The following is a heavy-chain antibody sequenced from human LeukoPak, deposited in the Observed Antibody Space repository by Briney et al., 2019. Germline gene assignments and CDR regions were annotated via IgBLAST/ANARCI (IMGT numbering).Heavy chain of an antibody. CDR3: ARVRDGEYDILTKVDY. CDR1: GGSISSGDYY. J-gene: IGHJ4*02. Sequence: PSETLSLTCTVSGGSISSGDYYWSWIRQPPGKGLEWIGYIYYSGSTYYNPSLKSRVTISVDTSKNQFSLKLSSVTAADTAVYYCARVRDGEYDILTKVDYWGQGTLVTVSS. D-gene: IGHD3-9*01. V-gene: IGHV4-30-4*08. CDR2: IYYSGST.